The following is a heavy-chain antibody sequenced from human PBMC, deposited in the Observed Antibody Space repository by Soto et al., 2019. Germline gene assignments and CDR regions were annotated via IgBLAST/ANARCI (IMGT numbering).Heavy chain of an antibody. J-gene: IGHJ4*02. Sequence: SETLSLTCTVSGGSISSGGYYWSWIRQHPEKGLEWIGYIYYSGSTYYNPSLKSRVSISVDTSKNRFSLNLSSVTAADTAVYFCARGTTFLFDYWGQGTLVTVSS. V-gene: IGHV4-31*03. CDR2: IYYSGST. CDR1: GGSISSGGYY. CDR3: ARGTTFLFDY.